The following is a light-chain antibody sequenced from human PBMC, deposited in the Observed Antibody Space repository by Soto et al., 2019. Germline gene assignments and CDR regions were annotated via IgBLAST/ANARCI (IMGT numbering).Light chain of an antibody. V-gene: IGKV3-20*01. Sequence: EIVLTQSPGTLSLSPGERATLSCRASQSVSSSYLAWYQQKPGQAPRLLIYGASSRATGIPDRFSGSGSGTDFTLTISRLEPEDFEVYYCQQYGSPPQTFGQGTKVEIK. CDR1: QSVSSSY. J-gene: IGKJ1*01. CDR2: GAS. CDR3: QQYGSPPQT.